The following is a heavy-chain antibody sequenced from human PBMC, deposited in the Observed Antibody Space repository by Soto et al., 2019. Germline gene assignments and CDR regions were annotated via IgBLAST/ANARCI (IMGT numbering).Heavy chain of an antibody. V-gene: IGHV1-2*04. J-gene: IGHJ3*02. CDR3: ARALPPPTVTGALDI. CDR1: GYTFTGYY. D-gene: IGHD4-17*01. CDR2: INPNSGGT. Sequence: ASVKVSCKASGYTFTGYYMHWVRQAPGQGLEWMGWINPNSGGTNYAQKFQGWVTMTRDTSISTAYMELSRLRSDDTAVYYCARALPPPTVTGALDIWGQGTMVTVSS.